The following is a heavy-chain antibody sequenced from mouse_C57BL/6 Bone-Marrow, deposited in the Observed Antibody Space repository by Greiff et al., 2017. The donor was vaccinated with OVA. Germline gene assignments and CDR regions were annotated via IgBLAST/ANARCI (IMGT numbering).Heavy chain of an antibody. Sequence: VQLQQSGPVLVKPGASVKMSCKASGYTFPDYYMNWVKQSHGKSLEWIGVINPYNGGTSYNQKFKGKATLTVDKSSSTAYMELNSLTSEDSAVYYCERSYYGNPWYFDVWGTGTTVTVSS. D-gene: IGHD2-10*01. CDR2: INPYNGGT. CDR1: GYTFPDYY. J-gene: IGHJ1*03. CDR3: ERSYYGNPWYFDV. V-gene: IGHV1-19*01.